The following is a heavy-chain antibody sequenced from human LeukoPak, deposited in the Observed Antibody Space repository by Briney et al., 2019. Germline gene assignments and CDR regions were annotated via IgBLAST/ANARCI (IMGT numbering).Heavy chain of an antibody. CDR1: GGSISSHY. Sequence: SETLSLTCTVSGGSISSHYWSWIRQPPGKGLEWIGYIYYSGSTNYNPSLKSRVTISVDTSKNQFSLKLSSVTAADMAVYYCARGSGAFYYYYYMDVLGKGTTVTVSS. D-gene: IGHD6-19*01. CDR2: IYYSGST. J-gene: IGHJ6*03. CDR3: ARGSGAFYYYYYMDV. V-gene: IGHV4-59*11.